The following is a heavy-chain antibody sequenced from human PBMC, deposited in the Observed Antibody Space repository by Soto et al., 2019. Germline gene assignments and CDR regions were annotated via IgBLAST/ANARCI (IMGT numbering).Heavy chain of an antibody. D-gene: IGHD5-12*01. J-gene: IGHJ4*02. CDR2: ISFSGAT. CDR1: GVSVTSYF. CDR3: ARDRRDGYTRYFES. Sequence: SETLSLTCTVSGVSVTSYFWSWIRQTPGKGLDWIGSISFSGATYSNPSLKGRAALSVDTSENHLSLTLNSVTSADTAVYFSARDRRDGYTRYFESWGQGTLVTVSS. V-gene: IGHV4-59*02.